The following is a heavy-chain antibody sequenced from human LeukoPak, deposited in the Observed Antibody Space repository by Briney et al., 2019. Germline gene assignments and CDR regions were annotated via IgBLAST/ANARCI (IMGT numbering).Heavy chain of an antibody. V-gene: IGHV3-23*01. CDR3: AILYSTNY. J-gene: IGHJ4*02. CDR2: ISNSGGFT. D-gene: IGHD6-13*01. Sequence: GESLRLSCAASGFTFSSYAMTWVRQAPGKGLEWVSGISNSGGFTYYADSVKGRLTISRDNSKNTLYLQMNSLRAEDTALYYCAILYSTNYWGQGTLVTVS. CDR1: GFTFSSYA.